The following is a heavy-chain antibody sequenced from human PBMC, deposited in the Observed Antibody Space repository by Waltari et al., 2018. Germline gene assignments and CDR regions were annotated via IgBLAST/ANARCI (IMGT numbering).Heavy chain of an antibody. CDR3: AKGVIGSTGGWFDP. D-gene: IGHD1-7*01. J-gene: IGHJ5*02. Sequence: EVQLLESGGGLVQPGGSLRLSCAASGFTFSSYAMSWVRQAPGKGLEWVAGMSGSGGSTSYADSVKGRFTISRDNSKNTLYLQMNSLRAEDTAVYYCAKGVIGSTGGWFDPWGQGTLVTVSS. CDR2: MSGSGGST. CDR1: GFTFSSYA. V-gene: IGHV3-23*01.